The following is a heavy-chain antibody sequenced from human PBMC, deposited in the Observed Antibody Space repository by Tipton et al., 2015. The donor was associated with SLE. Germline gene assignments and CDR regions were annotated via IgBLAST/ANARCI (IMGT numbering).Heavy chain of an antibody. CDR3: ARDLQIVVVPAAIITSGFDY. V-gene: IGHV4-39*07. CDR2: IYYSGST. J-gene: IGHJ4*02. CDR1: GGSISSSSYY. D-gene: IGHD2-2*02. Sequence: TLSLTCTVSGGSISSSSYYWGWIRQPPGKGLEWIGSIYYSGSTYYNPSLKSRVTISVDTSKNQFSLKLSSVTAADTAVYYCARDLQIVVVPAAIITSGFDYWGQGTLVTVSS.